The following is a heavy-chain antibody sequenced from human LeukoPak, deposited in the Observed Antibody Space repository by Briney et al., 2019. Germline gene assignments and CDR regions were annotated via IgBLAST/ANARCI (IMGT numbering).Heavy chain of an antibody. CDR3: AKDWGNWGYGYYFDH. J-gene: IGHJ4*02. CDR1: GFTFSTYG. D-gene: IGHD7-27*01. Sequence: GRSLRLSCAASGFTFSTYGMHWVRQAPGKGLEWVAVVSYDGSNKYYADSVKGRFTISRDDSKNTLYLQMNSLRAEDTAVYYCAKDWGNWGYGYYFDHWGQGTLVTVSS. CDR2: VSYDGSNK. V-gene: IGHV3-30*18.